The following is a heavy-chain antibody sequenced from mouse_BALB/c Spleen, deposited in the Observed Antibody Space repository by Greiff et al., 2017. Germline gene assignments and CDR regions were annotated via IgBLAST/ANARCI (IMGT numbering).Heavy chain of an antibody. D-gene: IGHD2-2*01. CDR3: TGLRRTDFDY. CDR2: IYPGNSDT. Sequence: EVQLQQSGTVLARPGASVKMSCKASGYTFTSYWMHWVKQRPGQGLEWIGAIYPGNSDTSYNQKFKGKAKLTAVTSTSTAYMELSSLTNEDSAVYYWTGLRRTDFDYRGQGTTLTVSS. J-gene: IGHJ2*01. V-gene: IGHV1-5*01. CDR1: GYTFTSYW.